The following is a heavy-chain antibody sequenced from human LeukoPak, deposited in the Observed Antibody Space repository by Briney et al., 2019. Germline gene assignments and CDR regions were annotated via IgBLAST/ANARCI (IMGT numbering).Heavy chain of an antibody. CDR2: ISPNSCGA. CDR3: ARDVGDSSGYYLWCFEL. D-gene: IGHD3-22*01. Sequence: SVTVSRKGSVYSFTDYYLHWLRQAPGQAPECMGWISPNSCGANYAQKFQGRVTLTRDTFVRTVYMELSGLTSHDTAVYYCARDVGDSSGYYLWCFELWGRGTLVTVSS. J-gene: IGHJ2*01. V-gene: IGHV1-2*02. CDR1: VYSFTDYY.